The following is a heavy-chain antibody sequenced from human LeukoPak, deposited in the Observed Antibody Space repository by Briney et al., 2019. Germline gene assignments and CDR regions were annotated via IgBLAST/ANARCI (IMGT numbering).Heavy chain of an antibody. CDR1: GFTFSRYG. Sequence: GESLRLSCEASGFTFSRYGMHWVRQAPGKGLEWVAVISYHGSDKYYADSVKGRFTISRDNSKNTLYLQMNTLRVEDTAIYYCAKDPTGYNEPLPFDYWGQGTPVTVSS. D-gene: IGHD5-24*01. J-gene: IGHJ4*02. CDR2: ISYHGSDK. V-gene: IGHV3-30*18. CDR3: AKDPTGYNEPLPFDY.